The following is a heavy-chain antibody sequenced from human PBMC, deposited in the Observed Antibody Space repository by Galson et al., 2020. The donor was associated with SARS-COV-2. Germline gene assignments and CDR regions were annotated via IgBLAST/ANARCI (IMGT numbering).Heavy chain of an antibody. D-gene: IGHD2-15*01. CDR3: ARDVRWVSGLLGYYYYYMDV. V-gene: IGHV1-18*04. Sequence: ASVTVSCKASGYTFTSYGISWVRQAPGQGLEWMGWISAYNGNTNYAQKLQGRVTMTTDTSTSTAYMELRSLRSDDTAVYYCARDVRWVSGLLGYYYYYMDVWGKGTTVTVSS. J-gene: IGHJ6*03. CDR2: ISAYNGNT. CDR1: GYTFTSYG.